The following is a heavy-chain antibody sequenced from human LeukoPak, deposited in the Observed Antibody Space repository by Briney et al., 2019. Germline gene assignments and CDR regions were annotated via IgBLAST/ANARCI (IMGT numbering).Heavy chain of an antibody. CDR1: GYTFTGYY. Sequence: ASVKVSCKASGYTFTGYYMHWVRRAPGQGLEWMGWINPNSGGTNYAQKFQGRVTMTRDTSISTAYMELSRLRSDDTAVYYCARDGPAGSSHEVWGQGTLVTVSS. CDR2: INPNSGGT. J-gene: IGHJ4*02. V-gene: IGHV1-2*02. CDR3: ARDGPAGSSHEV. D-gene: IGHD2-2*01.